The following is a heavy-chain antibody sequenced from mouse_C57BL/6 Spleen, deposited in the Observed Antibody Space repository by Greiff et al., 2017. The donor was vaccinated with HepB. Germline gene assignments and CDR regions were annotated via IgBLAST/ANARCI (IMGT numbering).Heavy chain of an antibody. Sequence: QVQLQQPGAELVMPGASVKLSCKASGYTFTSYWMHWVKQRPGQGLEWIGEIDPSDSYTNYNQKFKGKSTLTVDKSSSTAYMQLSSLTSEDSAVYYCARGGYSNYGWDYWGQGTTLTVSS. CDR2: IDPSDSYT. CDR3: ARGGYSNYGWDY. D-gene: IGHD2-5*01. V-gene: IGHV1-69*01. CDR1: GYTFTSYW. J-gene: IGHJ2*01.